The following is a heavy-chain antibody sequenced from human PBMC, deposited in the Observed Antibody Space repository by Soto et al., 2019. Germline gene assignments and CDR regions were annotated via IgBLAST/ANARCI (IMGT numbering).Heavy chain of an antibody. Sequence: GASVKVSCKASGFTFISSAMQWVRQARGQRLEWIGWIVVGSNNTNYAQKFQERVTITRDMSTTTVYMELNSLRSEDTAVYYCARGGLDSSGWGYYFDYWGQGTLVTVSS. CDR2: IVVGSNNT. CDR1: GFTFISSA. D-gene: IGHD6-19*01. V-gene: IGHV1-58*02. CDR3: ARGGLDSSGWGYYFDY. J-gene: IGHJ4*02.